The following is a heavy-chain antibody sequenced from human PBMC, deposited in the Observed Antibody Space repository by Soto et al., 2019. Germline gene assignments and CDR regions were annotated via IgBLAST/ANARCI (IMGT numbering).Heavy chain of an antibody. CDR3: AHIPNYYQYDWFDP. J-gene: IGHJ5*02. CDR2: IYWDDDK. Sequence: QITLKESGPPLVKPTQTLTLTCTFSGFSLTTRGVGVGWIRQPPGKALECLALIYWDDDKRYSPSLQSRLSITKDTSKNQVVLTMTNVDPVDTATHYCAHIPNYYQYDWFDPWGQGTLVSVSS. CDR1: GFSLTTRGVG. D-gene: IGHD3-16*01. V-gene: IGHV2-5*02.